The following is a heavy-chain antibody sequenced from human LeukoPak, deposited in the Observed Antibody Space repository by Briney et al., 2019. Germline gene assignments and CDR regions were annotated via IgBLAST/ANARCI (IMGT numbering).Heavy chain of an antibody. CDR2: IIPLFGTT. Sequence: ASVKVSCKASGDTFSSCTISWVRQAPGQGLEWMGGIIPLFGTTNYAQKFQDRVTITADESTSTAYMELSSPRSEDTAVYYCARGTHYDYVWGSYRSLNDAFDIWGQGTMVTVSS. D-gene: IGHD3-16*02. V-gene: IGHV1-69*13. CDR1: GDTFSSCT. CDR3: ARGTHYDYVWGSYRSLNDAFDI. J-gene: IGHJ3*02.